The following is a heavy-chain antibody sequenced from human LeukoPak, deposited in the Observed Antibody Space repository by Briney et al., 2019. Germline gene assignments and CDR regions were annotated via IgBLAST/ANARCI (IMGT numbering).Heavy chain of an antibody. CDR2: IKGDGISI. CDR3: ASSFTTEGYNWFDP. CDR1: GFTFSSYW. D-gene: IGHD2/OR15-2a*01. V-gene: IGHV3-74*01. Sequence: GGSLRLSCAASGFTFSSYWMHWVRQAPGKGLVWVSRIKGDGISINYADSVKGRFTISRGNAKNTLYPQMNSLRVEDTAVYYCASSFTTEGYNWFDPWGQGTLVTVSS. J-gene: IGHJ5*02.